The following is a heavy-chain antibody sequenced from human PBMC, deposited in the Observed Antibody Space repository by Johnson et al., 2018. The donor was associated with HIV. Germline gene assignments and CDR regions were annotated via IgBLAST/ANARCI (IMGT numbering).Heavy chain of an antibody. Sequence: QVQLVESGGGVVQPGRSLRLSCAASGFTFSNFALHWVRQAPGKGLEWVAIISYDGNNKYYADSVKGRFTISRDNSKNTLYLQMNSLRAEDTAVYYCARDRYYDSSGSHAFDIWGQGTMVTVSS. CDR3: ARDRYYDSSGSHAFDI. CDR2: ISYDGNNK. CDR1: GFTFSNFA. D-gene: IGHD3-22*01. J-gene: IGHJ3*02. V-gene: IGHV3-30-3*01.